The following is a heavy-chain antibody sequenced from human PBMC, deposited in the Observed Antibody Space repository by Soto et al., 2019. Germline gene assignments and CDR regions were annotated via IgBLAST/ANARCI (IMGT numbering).Heavy chain of an antibody. J-gene: IGHJ4*02. Sequence: GGSLRLSCAASGFTFSGSAMHWVRQASGKGLEWVGRIRSKANNYATAYPASLKGRFTISRDDSKNTAFLQMNSLKTEDTAVYYCTRDYYDYSAYYIQWGQGTLVTVSS. D-gene: IGHD3-22*01. CDR3: TRDYYDYSAYYIQ. CDR2: IRSKANNYAT. CDR1: GFTFSGSA. V-gene: IGHV3-73*01.